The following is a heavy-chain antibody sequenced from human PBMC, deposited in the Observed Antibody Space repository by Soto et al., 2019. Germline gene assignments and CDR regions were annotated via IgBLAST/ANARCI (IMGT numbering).Heavy chain of an antibody. Sequence: GGSLRLSCAASGFTFSSYAMSWVRQAPGKXLEWVSAISGSGGSTYYADSVKGRFTISRDNSKNTLYLQMNSLRAEDTAVYYCAKSPAAAPDYYYYRMDVWGQGTTVTVSS. CDR2: ISGSGGST. CDR3: AKSPAAAPDYYYYRMDV. D-gene: IGHD6-13*01. J-gene: IGHJ6*02. CDR1: GFTFSSYA. V-gene: IGHV3-23*01.